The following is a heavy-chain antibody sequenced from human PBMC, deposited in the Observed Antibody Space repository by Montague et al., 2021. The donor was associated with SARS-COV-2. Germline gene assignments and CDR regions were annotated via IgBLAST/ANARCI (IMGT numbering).Heavy chain of an antibody. CDR2: T. CDR3: ARFNPGGSGESRFFFDY. J-gene: IGHJ4*02. D-gene: IGHD3-16*01. V-gene: IGHV4-39*01. Sequence: TYNNPSLNTRVTISVDTSKNQFSLKLRSVTATDTALYFCARFNPGGSGESRFFFDYWGQGNMVTVSS.